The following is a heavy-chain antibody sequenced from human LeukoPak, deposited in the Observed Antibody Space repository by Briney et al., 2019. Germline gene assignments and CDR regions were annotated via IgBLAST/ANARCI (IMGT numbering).Heavy chain of an antibody. Sequence: PSETLSLTCTVSGGSISSYYWSWIRQPPGKGLEWIGYIYYSGSTNYNPSLKSRVTISVDTSKNQFSLKLSSVTAADTAVYYCAREGRYDYVWGSYRYGYYYYMDVWGKGTTVTISS. CDR1: GGSISSYY. J-gene: IGHJ6*03. CDR3: AREGRYDYVWGSYRYGYYYYMDV. V-gene: IGHV4-59*01. D-gene: IGHD3-16*02. CDR2: IYYSGST.